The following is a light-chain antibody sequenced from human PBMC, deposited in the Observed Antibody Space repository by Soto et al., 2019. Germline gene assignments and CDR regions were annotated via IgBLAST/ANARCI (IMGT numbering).Light chain of an antibody. CDR3: QQLNTYPVT. V-gene: IGKV1-9*01. J-gene: IGKJ4*01. Sequence: IPLTQSPSSLSASVGDRVTITCRASQGVSRYLSWYQQKPGRAPILLISAASTLQSGVPARFSGSGSGTDFTLSITSLQPEDFATYYCQQLNTYPVTFGGGTKVEIK. CDR1: QGVSRY. CDR2: AAS.